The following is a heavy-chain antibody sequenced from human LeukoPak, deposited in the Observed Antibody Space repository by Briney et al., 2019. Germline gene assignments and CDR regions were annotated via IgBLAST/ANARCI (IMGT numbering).Heavy chain of an antibody. CDR3: ARVPPTISGGYYYYGMDV. Sequence: SVKVSCKASGGTFSSYAISWVRQAPGQGLEWMGGIIPIFGTANYAQKFQGRVTITADKSTSTAYMELSSLRSEDTAVYYCARVPPTISGGYYYYGMDVWGKGTTLTVSS. D-gene: IGHD3-9*01. J-gene: IGHJ6*04. CDR2: IIPIFGTA. V-gene: IGHV1-69*06. CDR1: GGTFSSYA.